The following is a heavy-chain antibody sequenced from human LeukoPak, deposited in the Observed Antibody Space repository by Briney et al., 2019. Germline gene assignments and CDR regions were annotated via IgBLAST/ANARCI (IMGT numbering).Heavy chain of an antibody. CDR3: ARVGDDSSGYYFDY. V-gene: IGHV1-69*13. J-gene: IGHJ4*02. CDR2: IIPIFGTA. CDR1: GGTFSSYA. D-gene: IGHD3-22*01. Sequence: GASVKVSCKAPGGTFSSYAISWVRQAPGQGLEWMGGIIPIFGTANYAQKFQGRVTITADESTSTAYMELSSLRSEDTAVYYCARVGDDSSGYYFDYWGQGTLVTVSS.